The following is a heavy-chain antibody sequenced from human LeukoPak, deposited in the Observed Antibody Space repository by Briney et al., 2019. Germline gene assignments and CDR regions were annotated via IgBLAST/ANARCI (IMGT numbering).Heavy chain of an antibody. D-gene: IGHD1-26*01. Sequence: SETLSLTCAVSGVSINSSNWWSWVRQPPGKGLEWIGEIYHGGSTKYNPSLKSRVTISVDKSKNQFSLKLSSVTAADTAVYYCAREVGRGLFDYWGQGTLVTVSS. CDR1: GVSINSSNW. CDR2: IYHGGST. CDR3: AREVGRGLFDY. V-gene: IGHV4-4*02. J-gene: IGHJ4*02.